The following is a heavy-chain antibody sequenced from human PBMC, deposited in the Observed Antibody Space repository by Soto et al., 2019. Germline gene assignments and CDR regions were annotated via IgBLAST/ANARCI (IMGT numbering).Heavy chain of an antibody. D-gene: IGHD6-19*01. CDR3: ATLYSSGGDY. Sequence: SETLSLTCAVYGGSFSTYYWSWIRQPPGKGLEWVGEINHSGFTSYNPSLKSRVTTSLDTSKNQFSLKLSSVTAADTALYYCATLYSSGGDYWGQGTLVTVSS. CDR1: GGSFSTYY. CDR2: INHSGFT. V-gene: IGHV4-34*01. J-gene: IGHJ4*02.